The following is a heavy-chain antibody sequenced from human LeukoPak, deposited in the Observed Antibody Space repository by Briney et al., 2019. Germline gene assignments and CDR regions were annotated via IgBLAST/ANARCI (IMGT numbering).Heavy chain of an antibody. D-gene: IGHD5-18*01. V-gene: IGHV3-11*01. CDR3: ARCGYSYGEWTDY. CDR1: GFTFSDYY. Sequence: GGSPRPSCAASGFTFSDYYMSWIRQAPGKGLEWVSYISSSGSTIYYADSVKGRFTISRDNAKNSLYLQMNSLRAKDTAVYYCARCGYSYGEWTDYWGQGTLVTVSS. J-gene: IGHJ4*02. CDR2: ISSSGSTI.